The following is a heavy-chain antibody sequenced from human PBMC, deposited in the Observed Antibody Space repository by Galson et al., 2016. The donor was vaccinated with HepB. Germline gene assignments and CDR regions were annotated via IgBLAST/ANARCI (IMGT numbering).Heavy chain of an antibody. V-gene: IGHV3-11*01. Sequence: SLRLSCAASGFIVSDYYMSWIRQAPGKGLEWISYIDRYGSSIYFADSVKGRFTVSSDNAKNSLYLQMNSLRAEDTAVYYCARDPLLMASGYETHVDYWGQGTLVTVSS. CDR2: IDRYGSSI. J-gene: IGHJ4*02. D-gene: IGHD5-12*01. CDR3: ARDPLLMASGYETHVDY. CDR1: GFIVSDYY.